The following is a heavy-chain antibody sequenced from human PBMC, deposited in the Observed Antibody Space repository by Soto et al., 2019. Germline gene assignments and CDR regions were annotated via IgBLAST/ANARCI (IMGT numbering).Heavy chain of an antibody. D-gene: IGHD6-19*01. CDR1: GLTFNAHW. V-gene: IGHV3-7*03. J-gene: IGHJ4*01. CDR2: IKKEGGEE. CDR3: VGSSGWIFEY. Sequence: VESGGALVQPGGSLRLSCAASGLTFNAHWMSWFRQAPGKGPEWVASIKKEGGEEVYVDSVQGRFSISRDDSQNLVFLQMNSLRAEDTSIYYCVGSSGWIFEYRGHGTLVTVSS.